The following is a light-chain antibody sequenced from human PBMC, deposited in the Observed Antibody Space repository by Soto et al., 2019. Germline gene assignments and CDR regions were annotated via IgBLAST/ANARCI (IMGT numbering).Light chain of an antibody. CDR2: GAS. V-gene: IGKV3-15*01. J-gene: IGKJ2*01. CDR3: QQYNKWPPVT. CDR1: QSVSSN. Sequence: EIVMTQSPATLSVSPGERATLSCRASQSVSSNLAWYQQKPGQAPRLLIYGASTRATGIPARFSGSGSGTEFTLPHSSPQSEDFAVYYCQQYNKWPPVTFGQGTKLEIK.